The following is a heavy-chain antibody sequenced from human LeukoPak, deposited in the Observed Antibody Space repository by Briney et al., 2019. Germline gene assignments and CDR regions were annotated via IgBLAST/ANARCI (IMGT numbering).Heavy chain of an antibody. CDR1: GFTFSSYG. Sequence: SGGSLRLSCAASGFTFSSYGMHWVPHAPGKGLEWVAFIRYDGSNKYYADSVKGRFTISRDNSKSTLYLQMNSLRAEDTAVYYCAKGWWLPNWFDPWGQGTLVTVSS. CDR2: IRYDGSNK. D-gene: IGHD5-12*01. J-gene: IGHJ5*02. CDR3: AKGWWLPNWFDP. V-gene: IGHV3-30*02.